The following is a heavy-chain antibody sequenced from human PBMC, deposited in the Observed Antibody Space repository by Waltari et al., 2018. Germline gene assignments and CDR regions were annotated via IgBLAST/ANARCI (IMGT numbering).Heavy chain of an antibody. CDR3: ARELATIFRDVMIPFGGYEI. J-gene: IGHJ3*02. CDR1: GYFISSGYY. V-gene: IGHV4-38-2*02. D-gene: IGHD3-3*01. CDR2: IYHSGRT. Sequence: QVRLQESGPGLAKPSETLSLICDVSGYFISSGYYWAWIRQPPGKGLEWIGSIYHSGRTYYSPSLKRRITLSVDTSKNQFSLKLSSVTAADTAVYYCARELATIFRDVMIPFGGYEIWGHGATVAVSS.